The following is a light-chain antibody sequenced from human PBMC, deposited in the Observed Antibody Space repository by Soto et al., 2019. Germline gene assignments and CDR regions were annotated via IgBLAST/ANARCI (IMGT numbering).Light chain of an antibody. CDR2: GAS. Sequence: EIVLTQSPGTLSLSPGERATLSCRASQSVSSSYLAWYQQKPGQAPRLLIYGASSRATGIPDRFSGSGSGTDFTLTISRLEPEDFAVYYCQHYGSSPTFGPGTKVDTK. V-gene: IGKV3-20*01. CDR3: QHYGSSPT. CDR1: QSVSSSY. J-gene: IGKJ3*01.